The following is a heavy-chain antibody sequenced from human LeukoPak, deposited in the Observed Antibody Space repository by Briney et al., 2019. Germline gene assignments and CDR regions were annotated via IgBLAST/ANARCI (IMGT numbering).Heavy chain of an antibody. V-gene: IGHV3-74*01. J-gene: IGHJ4*02. Sequence: GGSLRLSCAASGFTFSTYRMHWARQGPGKGLVWVSGMNSDGSSTVYADSVKGRFTISRDNAKNTLYLQMNSLRAEDTAVYYCAKGESSSWFDWGQGTLVTVSS. CDR3: AKGESSSWFD. CDR1: GFTFSTYR. D-gene: IGHD6-13*01. CDR2: MNSDGSST.